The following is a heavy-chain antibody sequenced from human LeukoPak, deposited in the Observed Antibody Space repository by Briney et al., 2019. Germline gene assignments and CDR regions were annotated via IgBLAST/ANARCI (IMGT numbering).Heavy chain of an antibody. V-gene: IGHV3-23*01. J-gene: IGHJ4*02. Sequence: QPGGSLRHSCAASGFTFSSYAMSWVRQAPGKGLEWVSGISGSGDNTYYADSVKGRFTISRDNSKNTLYVQVNSLGTEDTAAYYCAKGSYYDSSGSFYFDYWGQGTLVTVSS. CDR3: AKGSYYDSSGSFYFDY. CDR2: ISGSGDNT. CDR1: GFTFSSYA. D-gene: IGHD3-22*01.